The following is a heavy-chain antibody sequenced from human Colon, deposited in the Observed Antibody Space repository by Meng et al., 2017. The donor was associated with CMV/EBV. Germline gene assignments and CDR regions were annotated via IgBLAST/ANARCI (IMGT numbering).Heavy chain of an antibody. CDR2: IYYSGTT. V-gene: IGHV4-30-4*08. Sequence: QVQLQESGPGLVKPSQTLSLTCTVPGGSISSSDYWWSWIRQPPGKGLEWIAYIYYSGTTYYNPSLQSRVTISVDTSKNQFSLKLSSMTAADTAVYYCARYCSGGSCYNWFDPWGQGTLVTVSS. CDR1: GGSISSSDYW. CDR3: ARYCSGGSCYNWFDP. J-gene: IGHJ5*02. D-gene: IGHD2-15*01.